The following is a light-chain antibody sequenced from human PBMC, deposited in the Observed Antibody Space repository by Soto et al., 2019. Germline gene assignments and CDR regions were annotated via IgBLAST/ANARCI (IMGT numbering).Light chain of an antibody. Sequence: EIVMTQSPATLSVSPGERVTLSCRASQSVSNNLVWYQQKPGQAPRLLMYGSSIRATGIPARFSGSGSGTEFTLTISSLQSEDFAIYYCQQYKNWPAITFGQGTRLEIK. J-gene: IGKJ5*01. CDR2: GSS. V-gene: IGKV3-15*01. CDR3: QQYKNWPAIT. CDR1: QSVSNN.